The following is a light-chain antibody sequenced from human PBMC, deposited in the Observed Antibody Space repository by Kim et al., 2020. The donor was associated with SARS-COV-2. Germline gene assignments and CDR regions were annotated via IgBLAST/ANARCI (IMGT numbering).Light chain of an antibody. J-gene: IGKJ1*01. CDR3: HQYNTYSPTT. CDR2: TAS. Sequence: DIQMTQSPPSLSASVGDRVTITCRTSQRIGSWLAWYQQKPGKAPKPLIYTASSLESGVPSRFSVSGSGTEFTLTISSLQPDDFATYYCHQYNTYSPTTFGQGTKVDIK. CDR1: QRIGSW. V-gene: IGKV1-5*03.